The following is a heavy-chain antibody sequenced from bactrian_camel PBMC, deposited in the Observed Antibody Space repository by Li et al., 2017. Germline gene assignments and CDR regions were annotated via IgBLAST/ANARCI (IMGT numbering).Heavy chain of an antibody. D-gene: IGHD3*01. V-gene: IGHV3S56*01. CDR1: GFTASSHC. CDR3: AAQTSSGRCPQQRISDVRY. Sequence: QLVESGGGSVQAGGSLRLSCVASGFTASSHCMGWFVQAPGKEREWVGSIARFGSTYYADSVRGRLTISRDSARNTVYLQINSLKPEDTAKYYCAAQTSSGRCPQQRISDVRYWGQGTQVTVS. J-gene: IGHJ6*01. CDR2: IARFGST.